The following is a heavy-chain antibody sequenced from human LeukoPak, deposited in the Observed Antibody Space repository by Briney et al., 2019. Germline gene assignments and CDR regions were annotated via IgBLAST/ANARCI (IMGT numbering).Heavy chain of an antibody. J-gene: IGHJ5*02. V-gene: IGHV4-30-4*08. D-gene: IGHD3-3*01. CDR1: GGSISGYY. Sequence: SETLSLTCTVSGGSISGYYWSWIRQPPGKGLEWIGYIYYSGCTYYNPSLKSRVTISVDTSKNQFSLKLSSVTAADTAVYYCARDRRSLRFLEWLPGGWFDPWGQGTLVTVSS. CDR2: IYYSGCT. CDR3: ARDRRSLRFLEWLPGGWFDP.